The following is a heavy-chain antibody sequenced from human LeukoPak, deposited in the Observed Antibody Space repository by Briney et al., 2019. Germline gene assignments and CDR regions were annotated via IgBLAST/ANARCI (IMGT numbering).Heavy chain of an antibody. Sequence: GGSLRLSCAASGFTFSGYGMHWVRQAPGKGLEWVAFIRYDGSNKYYADSVKGRFTISRDNSKNTLYLQMNSLRAEDTAVYYCAFRVYYDSSGDDYWGQGTLVTVSS. CDR3: AFRVYYDSSGDDY. CDR2: IRYDGSNK. V-gene: IGHV3-30*02. D-gene: IGHD3-22*01. CDR1: GFTFSGYG. J-gene: IGHJ4*02.